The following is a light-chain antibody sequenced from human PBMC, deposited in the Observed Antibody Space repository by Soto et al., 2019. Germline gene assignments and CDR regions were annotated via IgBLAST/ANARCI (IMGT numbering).Light chain of an antibody. CDR3: QQYGSSRT. V-gene: IGKV3-20*01. J-gene: IGKJ4*01. Sequence: ETVLTQSPGTLSLSPGERATFSCRASQSVSSDYLAWYQQKPGQAPRLLIFGASSRATGIPDRFSGSGFGTDFTLTISRVEPEDFAVYYCQQYGSSRTFGRGTKVDIK. CDR2: GAS. CDR1: QSVSSDY.